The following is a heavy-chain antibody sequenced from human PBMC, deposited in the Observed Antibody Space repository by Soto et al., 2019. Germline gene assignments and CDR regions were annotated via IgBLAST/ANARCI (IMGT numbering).Heavy chain of an antibody. CDR3: AKVSRGVVVPAAMY. V-gene: IGHV1-24*01. J-gene: IGHJ4*01. CDR1: GYTLTELS. D-gene: IGHD2-2*01. CDR2: FDPEDGET. Sequence: GASVKVSCKVSGYTLTELSMHWVRQAPGKGLEWMGGFDPEDGETIYAQKFQGRVTMTEDTSTDTAYMELSSLRSEDTAVYYCAKVSRGVVVPAAMYWGQGTLVTVSS.